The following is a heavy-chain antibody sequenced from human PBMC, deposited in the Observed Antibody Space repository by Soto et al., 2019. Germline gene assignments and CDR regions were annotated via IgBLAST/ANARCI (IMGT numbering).Heavy chain of an antibody. V-gene: IGHV4-30-4*01. J-gene: IGHJ6*02. Sequence: PSETLSLTCTVSGGSINSADYYWSWVRQPPGKGLEWIGYIYYSGSTYFHPSLKSRVTISKDTSKNQFSLRLSSVTAADTAVYYCARAIVVTIGGMDVWGQGTTVTVSS. CDR2: IYYSGST. D-gene: IGHD5-12*01. CDR1: GGSINSADYY. CDR3: ARAIVVTIGGMDV.